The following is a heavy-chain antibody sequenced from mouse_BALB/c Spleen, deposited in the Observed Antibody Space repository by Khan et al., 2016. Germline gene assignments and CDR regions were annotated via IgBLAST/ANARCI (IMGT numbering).Heavy chain of an antibody. Sequence: QIQLVQSGPDLKKPGETVKISCKASGYTFTDYSMHWMKQAPGKGLKWMGWMNTETGEPTYADDFKGRFAFSLETSASTAYLQLNNLIIEDTATSVCASPYGNYRWGQGTSVTVSS. CDR2: MNTETGEP. J-gene: IGHJ4*01. CDR1: GYTFTDYS. V-gene: IGHV9-2-1*01. D-gene: IGHD2-10*02. CDR3: ASPYGNYR.